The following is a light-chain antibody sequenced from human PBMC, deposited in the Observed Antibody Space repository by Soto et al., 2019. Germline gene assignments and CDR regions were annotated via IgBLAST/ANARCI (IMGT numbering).Light chain of an antibody. J-gene: IGKJ5*01. CDR3: QQYGSSPLIT. V-gene: IGKV3-20*01. CDR2: GVS. CDR1: QRLSASD. Sequence: EIFLTQSPGTLSLSPGQRATLSCRARQRLSASDIAWYQQKPGQAPKFLIYGVSSRATGIPDRFSGSGSGTDFTLTISRLEPEDFAVYHCQQYGSSPLITFGQGTRLEIK.